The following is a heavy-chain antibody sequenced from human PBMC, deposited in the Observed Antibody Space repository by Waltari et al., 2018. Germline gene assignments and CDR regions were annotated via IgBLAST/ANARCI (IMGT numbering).Heavy chain of an antibody. V-gene: IGHV3-7*04. J-gene: IGHJ4*02. Sequence: EVQLVESGGGLVQPGGSLRLSCAASGFTFSGYWMSWVRQAPGKGLEWVAKIKQDGSEKYYVDSVKGRFTISRDNAKNSVYLQMNSLRAEDTAVYYCARGLSTYITDYYFDHWGQGTLVTVSS. CDR1: GFTFSGYW. CDR2: IKQDGSEK. CDR3: ARGLSTYITDYYFDH. D-gene: IGHD3-10*01.